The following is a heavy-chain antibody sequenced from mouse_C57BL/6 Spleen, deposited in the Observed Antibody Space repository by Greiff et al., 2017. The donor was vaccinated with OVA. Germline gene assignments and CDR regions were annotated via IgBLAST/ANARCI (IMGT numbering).Heavy chain of an antibody. J-gene: IGHJ2*01. Sequence: QVQLQQSGAELVKPGASVKISCKASGYAFSSYWMNWVKQRPGKGLEWIGQIYPGDGDTNYNGKFKGKATLTADKSSSTAYMQLSSLTSEDSAVYCCAKIYDYEGYYFDYWGQGTTLTVSS. V-gene: IGHV1-80*01. CDR1: GYAFSSYW. CDR3: AKIYDYEGYYFDY. CDR2: IYPGDGDT. D-gene: IGHD2-4*01.